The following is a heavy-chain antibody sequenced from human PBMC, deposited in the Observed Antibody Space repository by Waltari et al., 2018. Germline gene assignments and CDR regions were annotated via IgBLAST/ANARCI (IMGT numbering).Heavy chain of an antibody. CDR3: AKDPPRHQHTAMGD. Sequence: QVQLVESGGGVVQPGRSLRLSCAASGFTLSSYGLPWVRQAPGKGLEWVAGISYDGSNKYYADSVKGRFTIARDNSKNTLYLQMNSLRAEDTAVYYCAKDPPRHQHTAMGDWGQGTLVTVSS. CDR1: GFTLSSYG. V-gene: IGHV3-30*18. J-gene: IGHJ4*02. D-gene: IGHD5-18*01. CDR2: ISYDGSNK.